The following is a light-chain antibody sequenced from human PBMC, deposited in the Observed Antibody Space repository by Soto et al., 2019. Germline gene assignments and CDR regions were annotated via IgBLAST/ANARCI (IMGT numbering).Light chain of an antibody. Sequence: QSALTQPASVSGSRGQSITISCTGTSSDVGGYNYVSWYQQHPGKAPKLMIYDVSNRPSGVSNRFSGSKSGNTASLTISGLQAEDEADYYCSSYTSSSTLLFGTGTKLTVL. J-gene: IGLJ1*01. CDR2: DVS. V-gene: IGLV2-14*01. CDR1: SSDVGGYNY. CDR3: SSYTSSSTLL.